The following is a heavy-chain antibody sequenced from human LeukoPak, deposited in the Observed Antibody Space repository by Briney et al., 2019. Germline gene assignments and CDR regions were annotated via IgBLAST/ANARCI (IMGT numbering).Heavy chain of an antibody. V-gene: IGHV1-24*01. Sequence: ASVKVSCKVSGYTLTELSMHWVRQAPGKGLEWMGGFDPEDGETIYAQKFQGRVTMTEDTSTDTAYMELSSLRSEDTAVYYCASAPAATTGFDYWGQGTLVTVSS. CDR1: GYTLTELS. D-gene: IGHD2-2*01. J-gene: IGHJ4*02. CDR3: ASAPAATTGFDY. CDR2: FDPEDGET.